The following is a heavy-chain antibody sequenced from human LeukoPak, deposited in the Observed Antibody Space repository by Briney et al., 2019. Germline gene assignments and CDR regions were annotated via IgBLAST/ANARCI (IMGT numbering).Heavy chain of an antibody. Sequence: SETLSLTCAVSGGSISSGGYSWSWTRQPPGKGLEWIGYIYHSGSTYYNPSLKSRVTISVDRSKNQFSLKLSSVTAADTAVFYCVRDVIGGVATRFDYWGQGTLVTVSS. J-gene: IGHJ4*02. CDR3: VRDVIGGVATRFDY. V-gene: IGHV4-30-2*01. CDR2: IYHSGST. CDR1: GGSISSGGYS. D-gene: IGHD5-12*01.